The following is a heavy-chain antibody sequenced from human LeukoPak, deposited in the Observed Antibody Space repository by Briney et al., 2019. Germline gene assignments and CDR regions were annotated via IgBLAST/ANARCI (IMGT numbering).Heavy chain of an antibody. CDR2: LNPDGSAK. D-gene: IGHD2-21*01. Sequence: GGSLRLSCVASGFTFSGSWMNWIRQPPGRGLEWVANLNPDGSAKRYVDSVKGRFTTSRDNAEASFYLEMNSLRDEDTAVYYCAAWCAASTQEHNLWGQGIRATVSS. CDR3: AAWCAASTQEHNL. J-gene: IGHJ4*02. CDR1: GFTFSGSW. V-gene: IGHV3-7*01.